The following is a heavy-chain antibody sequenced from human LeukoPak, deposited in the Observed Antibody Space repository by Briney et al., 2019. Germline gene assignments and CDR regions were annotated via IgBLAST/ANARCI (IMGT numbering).Heavy chain of an antibody. J-gene: IGHJ6*02. CDR1: GFTFSSYG. D-gene: IGHD5-12*01. CDR3: AREDIVATSPYYYYYGMDV. Sequence: EGSLRLSCAASGFTFSSYGMHWVRQAPGKGLEWVAVIWYDGSNKYYADSVKGRFTISRDNSKNTLYLQMNSLRAEDTAVYYCAREDIVATSPYYYYYGMDVWGQGTTVTVSS. CDR2: IWYDGSNK. V-gene: IGHV3-33*01.